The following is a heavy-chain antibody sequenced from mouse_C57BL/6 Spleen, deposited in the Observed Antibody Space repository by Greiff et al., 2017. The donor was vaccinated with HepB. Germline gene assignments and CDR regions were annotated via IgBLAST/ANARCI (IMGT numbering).Heavy chain of an antibody. CDR1: GYSFTGYY. D-gene: IGHD3-1*01. V-gene: IGHV1-42*01. CDR3: ARGRCSLDY. CDR2: INPSTGGT. Sequence: EVQRVESGPELVKPGASVKISCKASGYSFTGYYMNWVKQSPEKSLEWIGEINPSTGGTTYNQKFKAKATLTVDKSSSTAYMQLKSLTSEDSAVYYCARGRCSLDYWGQGTSVTVSS. J-gene: IGHJ4*01.